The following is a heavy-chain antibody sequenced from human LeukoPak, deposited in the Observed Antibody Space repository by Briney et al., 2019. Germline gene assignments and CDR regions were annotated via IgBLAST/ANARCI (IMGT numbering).Heavy chain of an antibody. J-gene: IGHJ4*02. V-gene: IGHV3-74*01. D-gene: IGHD4-17*01. Sequence: GGSLRLSCAASGFTFTGSWMHWVRQPPGKGLVWVSRIQSDGSRTTYADSVKGRFTISRDNAKNTLYLQMNSLRAEDTAAYHCAKGRNEDGDAALNYWGQGTLVTVSS. CDR3: AKGRNEDGDAALNY. CDR2: IQSDGSRT. CDR1: GFTFTGSW.